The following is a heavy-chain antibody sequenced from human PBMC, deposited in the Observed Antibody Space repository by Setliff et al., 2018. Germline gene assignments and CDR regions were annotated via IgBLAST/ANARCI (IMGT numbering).Heavy chain of an antibody. V-gene: IGHV4-34*01. CDR2: INHSGST. CDR3: ASSNYDILTGYYGGEVH. D-gene: IGHD3-9*01. J-gene: IGHJ4*02. CDR1: RGSFSGYY. Sequence: SSETLSLTCAFYRGSFSGYYWAWIRRPPGKGLEWIGEINHSGSTNYNPSLKSRVTISVDTSKNQFSLKLSSVTAADTAVYYCASSNYDILTGYYGGEVHWGQGTPVTVSS.